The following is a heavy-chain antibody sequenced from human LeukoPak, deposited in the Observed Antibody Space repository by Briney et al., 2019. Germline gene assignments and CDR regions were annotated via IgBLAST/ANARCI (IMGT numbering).Heavy chain of an antibody. Sequence: KAGGSLRLSCAASGFTFSSHSMNWVRQAPAKGLEWVSYISGISNYIYYADSLKGRFTISRDNAKDSLYLQMNNLRAEDTAVYYCARGSGVDTAMVYDAFDIWGQGTLVTVSS. V-gene: IGHV3-21*01. D-gene: IGHD5-18*01. CDR2: ISGISNYI. J-gene: IGHJ3*02. CDR1: GFTFSSHS. CDR3: ARGSGVDTAMVYDAFDI.